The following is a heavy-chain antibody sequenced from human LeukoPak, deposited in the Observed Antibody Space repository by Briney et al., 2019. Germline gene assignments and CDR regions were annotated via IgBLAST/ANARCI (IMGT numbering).Heavy chain of an antibody. V-gene: IGHV3-23*01. CDR2: ISGSGGST. J-gene: IGHJ5*02. Sequence: GGSLRLSCAASGFTFSNYAMSWVRQAPGKGLEWVSAISGSGGSTYYAGSVKGRFTISRDNSKNTLYLQMNSLRAEDTAVYYCAKCRSSSGSCHFDPWGQGTLVTVSS. CDR1: GFTFSNYA. CDR3: AKCRSSSGSCHFDP. D-gene: IGHD2-15*01.